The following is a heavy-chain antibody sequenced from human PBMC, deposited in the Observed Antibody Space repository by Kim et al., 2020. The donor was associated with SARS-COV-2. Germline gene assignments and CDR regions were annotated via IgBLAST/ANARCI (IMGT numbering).Heavy chain of an antibody. J-gene: IGHJ4*02. CDR1: GFTFSSYW. D-gene: IGHD5-12*01. V-gene: IGHV3-7*01. Sequence: GGSLRLSCAASGFTFSSYWMSWVRQAPGKGLEWVANIKQDGSEKYYVDSVKGRFTISRDNAKNSLYLQMNSLRVEDTAVYHCVRTTVATSYFEYWGQGTLVTVSS. CDR3: VRTTVATSYFEY. CDR2: IKQDGSEK.